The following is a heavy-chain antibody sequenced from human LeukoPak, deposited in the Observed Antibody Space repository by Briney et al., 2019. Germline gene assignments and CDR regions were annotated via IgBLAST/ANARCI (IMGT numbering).Heavy chain of an antibody. CDR2: INHSGST. Sequence: SETLSLTCAVYGGSFSGYYWSWIRQPPGKGLEWIGEINHSGSTNYNPSLKSRVAISVDTSKNQFSLKLSSVTAADTAVYYCARVFRRANFDYWGQGTLVTVSS. CDR3: ARVFRRANFDY. V-gene: IGHV4-34*01. CDR1: GGSFSGYY. J-gene: IGHJ4*02.